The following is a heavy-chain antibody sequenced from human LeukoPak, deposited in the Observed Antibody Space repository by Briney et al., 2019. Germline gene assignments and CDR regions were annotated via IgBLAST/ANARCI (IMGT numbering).Heavy chain of an antibody. CDR3: ARGYSSSWHHYYYYMDV. V-gene: IGHV3-21*01. CDR1: GFTFSSYS. D-gene: IGHD6-13*01. Sequence: GGSLRLSCAASGFTFSSYSMNWVRQAPGKGLEWVSSISSSSSYIYYADSVKGRFTISRDNAKNSLYLQMNSLRAEDTAVYYCARGYSSSWHHYYYYMDVWGKGTTATVSS. CDR2: ISSSSSYI. J-gene: IGHJ6*03.